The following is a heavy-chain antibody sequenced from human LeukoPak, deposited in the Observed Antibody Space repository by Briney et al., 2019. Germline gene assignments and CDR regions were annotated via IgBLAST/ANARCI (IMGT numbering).Heavy chain of an antibody. CDR1: GYPFSAHF. D-gene: IGHD3-10*01. Sequence: ATVKVSCKASGYPFSAHFLNWVRQAPGQGLEWMGNIDTTTGNPRYAQDFTGRFVFSLDTSVSTAYLQITSLKADDTAAYYCVRGTPTPGMDYWGQGTQVTVSS. CDR2: IDTTTGNP. V-gene: IGHV7-4-1*02. J-gene: IGHJ4*02. CDR3: VRGTPTPGMDY.